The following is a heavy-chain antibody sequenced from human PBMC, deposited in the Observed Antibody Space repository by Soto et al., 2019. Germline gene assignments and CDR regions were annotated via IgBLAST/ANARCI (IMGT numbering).Heavy chain of an antibody. CDR2: VRSKANNYAT. J-gene: IGHJ5*02. Sequence: GGSLRLSCAASGLTFSGSAVHWVRQTSGKGLEWIGRVRSKANNYATLYGESVKGRFTITRDDSENMAYLQMNSLKTEDTAVYYCTRQADYEGWFDPWGQGTQVTVFS. V-gene: IGHV3-73*01. D-gene: IGHD3-16*01. CDR3: TRQADYEGWFDP. CDR1: GLTFSGSA.